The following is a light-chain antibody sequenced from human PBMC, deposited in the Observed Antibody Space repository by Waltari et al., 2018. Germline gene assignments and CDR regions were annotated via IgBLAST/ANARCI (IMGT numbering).Light chain of an antibody. CDR2: NAT. J-gene: IGKJ4*01. CDR3: QQYDYRPPT. Sequence: DLQMTPSPSSLSASVGDRVILIFRASQDLGNFVNWYQQKPGEAPKLLINNATRLEPGVPSRFSGSASGAQFALTITSLQPEDCATYFCQQYDYRPPTFGGGTKVEI. CDR1: QDLGNF. V-gene: IGKV1-33*01.